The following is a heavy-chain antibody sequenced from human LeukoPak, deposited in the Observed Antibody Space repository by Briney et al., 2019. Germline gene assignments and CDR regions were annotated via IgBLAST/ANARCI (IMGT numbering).Heavy chain of an antibody. CDR2: IYYSGST. CDR1: GFTFSNAW. J-gene: IGHJ4*02. D-gene: IGHD6-19*01. V-gene: IGHV4-59*05. CDR3: ATGGYSSRTFDY. Sequence: GSLRLSCAVSGFTFSNAWMSWVRQTPGKGLEWIGSIYYSGSTYYNPSLKSRVTISVDTSKNQFSLKLSSVTAADTAVYYCATGGYSSRTFDYWGQGTLVTVSS.